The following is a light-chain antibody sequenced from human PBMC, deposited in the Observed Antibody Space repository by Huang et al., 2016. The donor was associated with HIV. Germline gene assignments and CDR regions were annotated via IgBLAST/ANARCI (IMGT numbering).Light chain of an antibody. CDR1: QSVANY. Sequence: EIVLTQSPATLSLSPGERATLSCRASQSVANYLAWYQQKPGQAPRRLIYDASNRATGVPARFSGSGSGTDFTLTISSLEPEDFAVYYCQQRSNWITFGQGTRLEIK. J-gene: IGKJ5*01. CDR3: QQRSNWIT. CDR2: DAS. V-gene: IGKV3-11*01.